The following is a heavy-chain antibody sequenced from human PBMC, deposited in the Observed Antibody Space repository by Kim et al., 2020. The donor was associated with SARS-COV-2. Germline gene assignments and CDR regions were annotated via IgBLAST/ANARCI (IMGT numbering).Heavy chain of an antibody. CDR1: GGSISSSSYY. D-gene: IGHD6-19*01. CDR2: IYYSGST. CDR3: ARPSAWEYSSGWSSDY. J-gene: IGHJ4*02. Sequence: SETLSLTCTVSGGSISSSSYYWGWIRQPPGKGLEWIGSIYYSGSTYYNPSLKSRVTISVDTSKNQFSLKLSSVTAADTAVYYCARPSAWEYSSGWSSDYWGQGTLVTVSS. V-gene: IGHV4-39*01.